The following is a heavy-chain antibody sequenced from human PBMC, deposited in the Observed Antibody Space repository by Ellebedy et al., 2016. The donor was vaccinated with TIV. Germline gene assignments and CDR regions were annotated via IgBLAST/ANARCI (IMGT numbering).Heavy chain of an antibody. D-gene: IGHD6-19*01. CDR3: ARVIGSRHRDYYYGMDV. CDR1: RGPFRSYA. V-gene: IGHV1-69*13. J-gene: IGHJ6*02. Sequence: AASVKVSCKASRGPFRSYAISWVRQAPGQGLEWMGAIIPIFGTTNYPQKFQGRVTITADESTSTAYMELSSLKSDDTAVYYCARVIGSRHRDYYYGMDVWGQGTTVTVSS. CDR2: IIPIFGTT.